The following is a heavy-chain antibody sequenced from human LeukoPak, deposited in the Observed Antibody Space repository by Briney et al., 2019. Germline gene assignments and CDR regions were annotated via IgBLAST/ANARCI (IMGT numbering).Heavy chain of an antibody. J-gene: IGHJ4*02. CDR3: ASGAEIASFDY. V-gene: IGHV1-69*01. CDR1: GGTFSSYA. D-gene: IGHD5-24*01. Sequence: ASVKVSCKASGGTFSSYAISWVRQAPGQGLEWMGGIIPIFGTANYAQKFQGRVTITADESTSTAYMELSSLRSEDTAVYYCASGAEIASFDYWGQGTLVTVFS. CDR2: IIPIFGTA.